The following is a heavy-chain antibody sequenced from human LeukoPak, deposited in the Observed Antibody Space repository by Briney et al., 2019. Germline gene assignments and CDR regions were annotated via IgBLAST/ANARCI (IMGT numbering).Heavy chain of an antibody. Sequence: SETLSLTCTVSGGSISSGSYYWSWIRQPAGKGLEWIGHIYTSGSTNYNPSLKSRVSLSVDRSKNQFSLKLSSVTAADTAVYYCARNRAYCSSTSCYIGGVGYWSQGTLVTVSS. CDR1: GGSISSGSYY. D-gene: IGHD2-2*02. CDR2: IYTSGST. J-gene: IGHJ4*02. V-gene: IGHV4-61*09. CDR3: ARNRAYCSSTSCYIGGVGY.